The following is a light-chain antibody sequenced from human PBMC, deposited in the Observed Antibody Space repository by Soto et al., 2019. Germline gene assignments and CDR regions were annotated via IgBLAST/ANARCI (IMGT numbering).Light chain of an antibody. CDR1: QSVSSN. CDR3: QQYSNWPPT. CDR2: GAS. J-gene: IGKJ5*01. V-gene: IGKV3-15*01. Sequence: EIVMTQSPATLSVSPGERATLSCRASQSVSSNLAWYQQKPGQAPRLLIYGASTKATGIPARFSGSRSGTEFTLTISSLQSEDFVVYYCQQYSNWPPTFGQGTRLEIK.